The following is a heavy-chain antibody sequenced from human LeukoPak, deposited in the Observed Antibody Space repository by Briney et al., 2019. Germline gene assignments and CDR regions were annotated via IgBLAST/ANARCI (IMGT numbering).Heavy chain of an antibody. CDR1: GFTFNTYY. V-gene: IGHV3-7*01. CDR3: ARDRLLYYYDSGPTGHFQH. CDR2: IKQDGSVK. Sequence: GGSLRLSCSASGFTFNTYYMNWVRQAPGKGLEWVANIKQDGSVKFYVDSVKGRFTISRDNAKNSLYLQMSSLRADDTAVYYCARDRLLYYYDSGPTGHFQHWGQGTLVTV. D-gene: IGHD3-22*01. J-gene: IGHJ1*01.